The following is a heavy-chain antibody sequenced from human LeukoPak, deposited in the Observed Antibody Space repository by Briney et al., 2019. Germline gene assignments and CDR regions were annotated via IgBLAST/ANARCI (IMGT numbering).Heavy chain of an antibody. CDR1: GFAFNTYS. Sequence: PGGSLRLSCAASGFAFNTYSMNWVRQAPGKGLEWVSFIFSSSTYIYYTDSVKGRFTISRDNARNSLYLQMDNLRAEDTGVYYCARDFYDGFDLDYWGQGTLVTVSS. J-gene: IGHJ4*02. CDR2: IFSSSTYI. D-gene: IGHD2/OR15-2a*01. V-gene: IGHV3-21*03. CDR3: ARDFYDGFDLDY.